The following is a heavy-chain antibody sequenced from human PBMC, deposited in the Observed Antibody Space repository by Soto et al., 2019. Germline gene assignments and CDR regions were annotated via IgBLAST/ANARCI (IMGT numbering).Heavy chain of an antibody. V-gene: IGHV3-9*01. CDR1: GFTFDDYA. CDR3: AKDRGPNPGIAAADTHP. CDR2: ISWNSGSI. Sequence: PGGSLRLSCAASGFTFDDYAMHWVRQAPGKGLEWVSGISWNSGSIGYADSVKGRFTISRDNAKNSLYLQMNSLRAEDTALYYCAKDRGPNPGIAAADTHPWGQGTLVTVSS. J-gene: IGHJ5*02. D-gene: IGHD6-13*01.